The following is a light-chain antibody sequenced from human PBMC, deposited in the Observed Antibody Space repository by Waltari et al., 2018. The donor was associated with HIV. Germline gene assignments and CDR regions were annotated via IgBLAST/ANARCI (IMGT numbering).Light chain of an antibody. J-gene: IGKJ1*01. Sequence: DIQITQSPSSLSASVGDRVTITCRASQSIDNFVNWYQQKPGKAPKLLIYGASRLQSGVPSRFSGSGAGTDFTLTVNSLQPEDFATYYCQQSYTTRWTFGLGTKVEMK. CDR2: GAS. CDR3: QQSYTTRWT. V-gene: IGKV1-39*01. CDR1: QSIDNF.